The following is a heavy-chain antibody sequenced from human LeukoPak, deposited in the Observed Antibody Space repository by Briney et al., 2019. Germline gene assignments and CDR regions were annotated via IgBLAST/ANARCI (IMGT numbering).Heavy chain of an antibody. Sequence: GGSLRLSCAASGFTFSSYSMNWVRQAPGKGLEWVSYISSSSSTIYYADSVKGRFTISRDNAKNSLYLQMNSLRAEDTAVYYCAKDPGDKAVDRWFDPWGQGTLVTVPS. J-gene: IGHJ5*02. CDR3: AKDPGDKAVDRWFDP. CDR1: GFTFSSYS. V-gene: IGHV3-48*01. D-gene: IGHD6-19*01. CDR2: ISSSSSTI.